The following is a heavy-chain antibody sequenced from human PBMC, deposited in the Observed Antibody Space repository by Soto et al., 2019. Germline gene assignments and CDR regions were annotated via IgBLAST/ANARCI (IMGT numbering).Heavy chain of an antibody. CDR3: AGGDYYHSGGYYFYYYTMDV. J-gene: IGHJ6*02. D-gene: IGHD3-22*01. V-gene: IGHV4-39*01. Sequence: SETLSLTCTVSGGSISSSSYYWGWIRQPPGKGLEWIGNVYYGGSTYYNPSLKSRVTISVETSKSQFSLKLSSVTAADTAVYYCAGGDYYHSGGYYFYYYTMDVWGQGTTVTVSS. CDR1: GGSISSSSYY. CDR2: VYYGGST.